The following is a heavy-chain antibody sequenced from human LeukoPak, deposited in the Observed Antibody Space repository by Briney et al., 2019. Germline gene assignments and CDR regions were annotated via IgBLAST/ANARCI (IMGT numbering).Heavy chain of an antibody. CDR2: FEPEEGEHGET. V-gene: IGHV1-24*01. D-gene: IGHD1-1*01. CDR3: ATDRLEIYALHI. J-gene: IGHJ3*02. Sequence: EASVKVSCRVSGYSLSDLSIHWVRDVAGKGLEWMGGFEPEEGEHGETIYAQKFENRLTLTEDTAVDTAYMELISLTSEDTAVYYCATDRLEIYALHIWGQGTVVTVSS. CDR1: GYSLSDLS.